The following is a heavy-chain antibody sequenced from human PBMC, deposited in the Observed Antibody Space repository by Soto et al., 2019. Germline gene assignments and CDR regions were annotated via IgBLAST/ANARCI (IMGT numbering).Heavy chain of an antibody. CDR1: GFTVSSNY. D-gene: IGHD3-22*01. Sequence: EVQLVESGGGLVQPGGSLRLSCAASGFTVSSNYMSWVRQAPGKGLEWVSVIYSGGSTYYADSVKGRFTISRDNSKNTLYLQMNSLRAEDTAVYYCARASRNYYDSSGYLYYFDSWGQGTLVTVSS. V-gene: IGHV3-66*01. J-gene: IGHJ4*02. CDR2: IYSGGST. CDR3: ARASRNYYDSSGYLYYFDS.